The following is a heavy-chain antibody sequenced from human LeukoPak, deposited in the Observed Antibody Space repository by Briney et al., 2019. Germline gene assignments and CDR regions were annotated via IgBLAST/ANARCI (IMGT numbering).Heavy chain of an antibody. D-gene: IGHD4-17*01. V-gene: IGHV3-48*02. Sequence: GGSLRLSCAASGFPSSTYSMNWVRQAPGKGLEWISYISSRSDTIKYADSVKGRFTISRDNAKNSLYLQMNSLRDDDTAVYYCARDYGEHGEYFAYWGQGTLVTVSS. J-gene: IGHJ4*02. CDR2: ISSRSDTI. CDR3: ARDYGEHGEYFAY. CDR1: GFPSSTYS.